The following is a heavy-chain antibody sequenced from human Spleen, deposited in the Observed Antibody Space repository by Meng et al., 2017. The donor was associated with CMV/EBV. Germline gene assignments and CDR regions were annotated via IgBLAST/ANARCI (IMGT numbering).Heavy chain of an antibody. CDR3: ARGGGSGYCSSASCDPYYYAMDV. J-gene: IGHJ6*02. V-gene: IGHV4-39*01. D-gene: IGHD2-2*01. CDR2: IYYSGST. Sequence: SETLSLTCTVSGGSISSSSYYWGWIRQPPGKGLEWIGSIYYSGSTYYNPSLKSRVTISVDTSKNQFSLKLSSVTAADTAVYYCARGGGSGYCSSASCDPYYYAMDVWGQGTTVTVSS. CDR1: GGSISSSSYY.